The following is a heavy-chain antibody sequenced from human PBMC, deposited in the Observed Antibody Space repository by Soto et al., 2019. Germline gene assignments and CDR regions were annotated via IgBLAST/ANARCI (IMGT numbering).Heavy chain of an antibody. CDR3: ARGIATGQLDP. J-gene: IGHJ5*02. D-gene: IGHD2-15*01. Sequence: QVQLVQSGAEVKKPGASVKISCKAYGYTFTRYTMNWVRQAPGQRLEWMGWINPDNGNTKSSQKFQDRVIITRDTSASTAYMDLSSLRSEDTAVYYGARGIATGQLDPWGQGTLVTVSS. V-gene: IGHV1-3*01. CDR2: INPDNGNT. CDR1: GYTFTRYT.